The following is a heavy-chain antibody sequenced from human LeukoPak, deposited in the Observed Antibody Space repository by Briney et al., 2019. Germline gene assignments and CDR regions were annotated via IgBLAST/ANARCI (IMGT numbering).Heavy chain of an antibody. Sequence: SETLSLTCAVYGWSFSGYYWSWIRQPPGKGLEWIGEINHSGSTNYNPSLKSRVTISVDTSKNQFSLKLSSVTAADTAVYYCARRRGDYSAYYYYYYMDVWGKGTTVTISS. CDR2: INHSGST. J-gene: IGHJ6*03. D-gene: IGHD4-17*01. CDR3: ARRRGDYSAYYYYYYMDV. V-gene: IGHV4-34*01. CDR1: GWSFSGYY.